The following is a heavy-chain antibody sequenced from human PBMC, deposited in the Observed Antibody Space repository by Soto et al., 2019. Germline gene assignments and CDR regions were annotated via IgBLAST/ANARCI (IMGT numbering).Heavy chain of an antibody. D-gene: IGHD3-22*01. J-gene: IGHJ5*02. CDR3: ARDEYYDSNNWFDH. V-gene: IGHV4-4*07. CDR1: GGAITAYY. CDR2: VYSTGST. Sequence: SETLSLTCAVSGGAITAYYWSWIRQPVGEGLQWIGRVYSTGSTNYNPSLRSRVTMSVDTSQNQFFLRLSSVTAADTAVYYCARDEYYDSNNWFDHWGQGILVTVSS.